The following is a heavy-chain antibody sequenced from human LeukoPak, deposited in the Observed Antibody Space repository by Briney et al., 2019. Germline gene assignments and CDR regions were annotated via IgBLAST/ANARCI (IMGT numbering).Heavy chain of an antibody. D-gene: IGHD5-18*01. CDR2: INHSGST. J-gene: IGHJ5*02. CDR3: GRREWIQLTGWFDP. CDR1: GGSFSGYY. Sequence: ETLSLTCAVYGGSFSGYYWSWIRQPPGKGLEWIGEINHSGSTNYNPSLKSRVTISVDTSKNQFSLKLSSVTAADTAVYYCGRREWIQLTGWFDPWGQGTLVTVSS. V-gene: IGHV4-34*01.